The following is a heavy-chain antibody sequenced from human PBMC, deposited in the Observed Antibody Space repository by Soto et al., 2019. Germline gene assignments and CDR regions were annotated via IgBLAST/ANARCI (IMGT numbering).Heavy chain of an antibody. D-gene: IGHD2-21*02. CDR2: IVVGSGNT. CDR3: ARDLWGYCGTDCYPLDV. J-gene: IGHJ6*02. Sequence: SVKVSCKASGFTFTSSAVQWVRQARGQRLEWIGWIVVGSGNTNYAQKFQERVTITRDMSTSTVYMELSSLRSEDTAVYYCARDLWGYCGTDCYPLDVWGQGTTVTVSS. V-gene: IGHV1-58*01. CDR1: GFTFTSSA.